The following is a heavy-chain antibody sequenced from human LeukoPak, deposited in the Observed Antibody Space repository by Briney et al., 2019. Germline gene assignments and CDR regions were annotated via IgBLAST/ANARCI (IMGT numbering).Heavy chain of an antibody. J-gene: IGHJ4*02. CDR3: VRDREESIAVAGTSDY. Sequence: GASVKVSCKVSGYTFTGYYMHWVRQAPGQGLEWMGWISAYKDKTNYAQKLQGRVTMTTDKSTSTAYMELRSLRPDDTAVYYCVRDREESIAVAGTSDYWGQGTLVTVSS. CDR2: ISAYKDKT. D-gene: IGHD6-19*01. CDR1: GYTFTGYY. V-gene: IGHV1-18*04.